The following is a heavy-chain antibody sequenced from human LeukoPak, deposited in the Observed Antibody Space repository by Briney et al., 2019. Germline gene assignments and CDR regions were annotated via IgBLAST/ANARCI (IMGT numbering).Heavy chain of an antibody. CDR3: AKEKGYYYYVDV. V-gene: IGHV3-23*01. J-gene: IGHJ6*03. CDR2: ISASGGST. Sequence: GGSLRLSCAASGFTFSSYAMSWVRQAPGKGLEWVSTISASGGSTYYADSVKGRFTISRDNSKNTLYLQMNSLRAEDTAVYYCAKEKGYYYYVDVWGKGTTVTVSS. CDR1: GFTFSSYA.